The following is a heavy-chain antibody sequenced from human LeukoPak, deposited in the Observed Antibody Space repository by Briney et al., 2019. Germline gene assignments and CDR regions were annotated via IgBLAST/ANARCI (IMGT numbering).Heavy chain of an antibody. CDR2: INPDDEST. CDR3: ASLIVAISPTFDY. CDR1: GFTFRKYW. J-gene: IGHJ4*02. Sequence: GGSLRLSCAASGFTFRKYWLHWVRQAPGKGLVWVSRINPDDESTSYADSVKGRFTISRDNAKSTLYLQMNSLRAEDTAVYYCASLIVAISPTFDYWGQGTLVTVSS. V-gene: IGHV3-74*01. D-gene: IGHD5-12*01.